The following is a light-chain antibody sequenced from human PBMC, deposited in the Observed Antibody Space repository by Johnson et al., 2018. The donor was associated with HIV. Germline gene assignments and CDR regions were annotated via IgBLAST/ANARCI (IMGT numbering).Light chain of an antibody. CDR2: DND. CDR1: YSNFGNNY. Sequence: QSVLTQPPSVSAAPGQKVTISCSRNYSNFGNNYVSWYQQVPGTAPKLLIYDNDKRPSGIPDRFSASKSGTSATLGITGLQTGDEADYYCGTWDISLSGVFGTGTKVTVL. CDR3: GTWDISLSGV. J-gene: IGLJ1*01. V-gene: IGLV1-51*01.